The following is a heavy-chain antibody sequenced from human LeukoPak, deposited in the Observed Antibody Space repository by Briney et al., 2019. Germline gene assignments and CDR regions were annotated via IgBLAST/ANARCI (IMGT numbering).Heavy chain of an antibody. Sequence: GASVNVTCTASGYTFTSYYMHWVRQAPGQGLEWMGIINPSGGSTSYAQKFQGRVTMTRDTSTSTVYMELSSLRSEDTAVYYCAREVDTAMARDAFDIWGQGTMVTVSS. J-gene: IGHJ3*02. CDR1: GYTFTSYY. V-gene: IGHV1-46*01. CDR3: AREVDTAMARDAFDI. CDR2: INPSGGST. D-gene: IGHD5-18*01.